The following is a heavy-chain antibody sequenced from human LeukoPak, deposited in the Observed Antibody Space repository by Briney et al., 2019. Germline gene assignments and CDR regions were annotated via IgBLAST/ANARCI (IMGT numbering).Heavy chain of an antibody. CDR2: MQSTGNS. V-gene: IGHV4-59*01. CDR3: ARDKRHSYGRYFDH. Sequence: SETLSLACSVSGDSISTYHWNWIRKPPGKGLEWIGYMQSTGNSNYNPSLKSRVSMSVETSKNRIVLNLSSVTAADTAVYYCARDKRHSYGRYFDHWGQGLLVTVSS. J-gene: IGHJ4*02. D-gene: IGHD5-18*01. CDR1: GDSISTYH.